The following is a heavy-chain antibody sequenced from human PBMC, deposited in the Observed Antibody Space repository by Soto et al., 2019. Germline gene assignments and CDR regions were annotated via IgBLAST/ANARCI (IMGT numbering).Heavy chain of an antibody. CDR3: ARESGDNWTYEVE. J-gene: IGHJ4*02. Sequence: QVQVKESGPGLVKPSETLSLTCTVSGGSITDYSWSWLRQSAGKGLECLWRISINGKSHYHPSLRSRVPMSIETSKNQFSLNLRSVTAAATAVYYCARESGDNWTYEVERGQGTLVTVSS. CDR1: GGSITDYS. CDR2: ISINGKS. D-gene: IGHD1-20*01. V-gene: IGHV4-4*07.